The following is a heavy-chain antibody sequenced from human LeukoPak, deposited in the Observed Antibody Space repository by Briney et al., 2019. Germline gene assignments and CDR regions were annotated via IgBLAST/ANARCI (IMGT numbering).Heavy chain of an antibody. J-gene: IGHJ4*02. D-gene: IGHD3-16*01. CDR3: VKGVIMITFGGVTLGDY. Sequence: GALRLSCAASGFTFSSYAMHWVRRAPGKGLEYVSAIGSNGGSTYYADSVKGRCTISRDNSKNTLYLQMSSLRAEDTAVYYCVKGVIMITFGGVTLGDYWGQGTLVTVSS. V-gene: IGHV3-64D*06. CDR1: GFTFSSYA. CDR2: IGSNGGST.